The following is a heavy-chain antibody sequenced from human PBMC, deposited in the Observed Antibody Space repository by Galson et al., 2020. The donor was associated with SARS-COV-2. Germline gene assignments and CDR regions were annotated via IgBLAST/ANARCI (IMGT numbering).Heavy chain of an antibody. V-gene: IGHV4-39*07. J-gene: IGHJ4*02. CDR2: VYSSGST. D-gene: IGHD2-15*01. CDR1: GDSIMSTTYY. Sequence: SETLSLTYTVSGDSIMSTTYYWGWIRQPPGKGLEWIGSVYSSGSTSYNPSVEGRVTVSVDRSNNQVSLQLHSVTAADTAVYYCARGYCSGATCYPLDGWGQGTLVAVSS. CDR3: ARGYCSGATCYPLDG.